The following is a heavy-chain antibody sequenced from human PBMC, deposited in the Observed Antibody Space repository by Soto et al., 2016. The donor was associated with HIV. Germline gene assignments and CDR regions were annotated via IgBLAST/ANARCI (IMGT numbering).Heavy chain of an antibody. CDR3: ARGYDI. CDR2: ISSDGYNI. Sequence: EVRLVESGGGVVQPGGSLRLSCQASGFTFRTSWMHWVRQGPGKGLLWVSRISSDGYNINYADSVKDRFTISRDNAKNTLYLQMDSLRVEDTAVYYCARGYDIRGTGTLVTVSS. J-gene: IGHJ4*02. CDR1: GFTFRTSW. V-gene: IGHV3-74*01. D-gene: IGHD3-22*01.